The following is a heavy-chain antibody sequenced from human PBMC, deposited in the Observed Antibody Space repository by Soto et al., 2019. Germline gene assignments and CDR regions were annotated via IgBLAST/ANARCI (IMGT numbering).Heavy chain of an antibody. V-gene: IGHV4-30-4*01. CDR1: GDSIRSGDHQ. J-gene: IGHJ5*02. Sequence: QVQLRESGPGLVKPSQTLSLTCTVSGDSIRSGDHQWTWIRQPPGKGLEWIGYITNSGSNYHKPSLGSRVAISVDTSNNQFSLKLSSVTAADTAVYYCARGRWSGELWFDQWGQGTLVTVSS. CDR2: ITNSGSN. CDR3: ARGRWSGELWFDQ. D-gene: IGHD3-10*01.